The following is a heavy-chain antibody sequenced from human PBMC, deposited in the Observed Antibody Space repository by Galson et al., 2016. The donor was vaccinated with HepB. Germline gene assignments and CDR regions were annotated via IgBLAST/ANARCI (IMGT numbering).Heavy chain of an antibody. J-gene: IGHJ4*02. Sequence: SLRLSCAASGFSFSNYAINWVRQAPGKGLEWVSGISGSGVTTYYADSVRGRFTISRDNSKSTLSLQMNSLRVEDTAVYYCAKLPPKELPVNYFDYWGQGTLVTVSS. D-gene: IGHD1-7*01. CDR3: AKLPPKELPVNYFDY. CDR2: ISGSGVTT. V-gene: IGHV3-23*01. CDR1: GFSFSNYA.